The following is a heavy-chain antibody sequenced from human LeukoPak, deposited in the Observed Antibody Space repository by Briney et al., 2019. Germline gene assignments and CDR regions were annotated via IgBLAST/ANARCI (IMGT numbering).Heavy chain of an antibody. Sequence: PGGSLRLSCAASGFTFSNAWMSWVRQSPGKGLEWVSAISGSGGNTHYTDSVKGRFTISRDNSKNTLYLQMDSLRADDTAVYYCAKGSGTAEEFWGQGTLVTVSS. CDR2: ISGSGGNT. CDR3: AKGSGTAEEF. CDR1: GFTFSNAW. D-gene: IGHD6-25*01. V-gene: IGHV3-23*01. J-gene: IGHJ4*02.